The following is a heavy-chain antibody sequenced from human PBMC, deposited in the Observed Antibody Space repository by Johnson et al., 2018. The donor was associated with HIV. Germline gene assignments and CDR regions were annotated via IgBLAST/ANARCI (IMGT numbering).Heavy chain of an antibody. CDR2: IRYDGTNK. J-gene: IGHJ3*02. Sequence: QVQLVESGGGLVKPGGSLRLSCAASAFTFSSYGMHWVRQAPGKGLEWVAFIRYDGTNKYYADSVKGRFTIHSDNSNHTLYLQMNSLRVEDTAVYRCAGGRISRKVVDLRGGGFDIWGQGTKVTVSS. V-gene: IGHV3-30*02. D-gene: IGHD3-22*01. CDR3: AGGRISRKVVDLRGGGFDI. CDR1: AFTFSSYG.